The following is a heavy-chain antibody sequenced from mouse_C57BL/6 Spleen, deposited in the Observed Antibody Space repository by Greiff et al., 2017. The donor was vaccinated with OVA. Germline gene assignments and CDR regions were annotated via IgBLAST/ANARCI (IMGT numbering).Heavy chain of an antibody. CDR1: GYTFTDYN. J-gene: IGHJ4*01. D-gene: IGHD3-2*02. Sequence: EVKLLESGPELVKPGASVKMSCKASGYTFTDYNMHWVKQSHGKSLEWIGYINPNNGGTSYNQKFKGKATLTVNKSSSTAYMELRSLTSEDSAVYYCARETAQATGAYYAMDYWGQGTSVTVSS. V-gene: IGHV1-22*01. CDR3: ARETAQATGAYYAMDY. CDR2: INPNNGGT.